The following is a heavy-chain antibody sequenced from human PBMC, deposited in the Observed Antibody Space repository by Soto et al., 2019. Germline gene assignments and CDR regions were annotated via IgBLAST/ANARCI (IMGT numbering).Heavy chain of an antibody. Sequence: QVQLVQSGAEVKKPGSSVKVSCKASGGTFSSYAISWVRQAPGQGLEWMGGIIPIFGTANYAQKFQGRVTITADESTSTAYMELSSLRSEDTAVYYCARDHIVLMVYVTQYYYGMDVWGQGTTVTVSS. D-gene: IGHD2-8*01. V-gene: IGHV1-69*01. CDR1: GGTFSSYA. J-gene: IGHJ6*02. CDR3: ARDHIVLMVYVTQYYYGMDV. CDR2: IIPIFGTA.